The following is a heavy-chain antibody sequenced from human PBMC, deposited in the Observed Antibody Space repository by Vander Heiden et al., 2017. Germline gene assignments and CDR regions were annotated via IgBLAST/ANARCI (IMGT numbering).Heavy chain of an antibody. CDR3: AAERSHRDDYEGAEY. Sequence: EVQLVESGGGLVKPGGSLRLSCAASGFTFINAWMNWVRQVPGKGLEWVGRIKSKPDAATTAYAAPGNGRFIFSRDESKKTLSLQMNTLTTADTAVYYCAAERSHRDDYEGAEYCGQGGLVPVSS. CDR1: GFTFINAW. D-gene: IGHD4-17*01. V-gene: IGHV3-15*07. J-gene: IGHJ4*02. CDR2: IKSKPDAATT.